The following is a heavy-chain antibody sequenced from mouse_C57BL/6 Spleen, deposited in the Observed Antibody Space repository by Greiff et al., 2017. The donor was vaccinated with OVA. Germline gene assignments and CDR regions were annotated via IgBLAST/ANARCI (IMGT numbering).Heavy chain of an antibody. CDR2: ISYDGSN. D-gene: IGHD1-1*01. V-gene: IGHV3-6*01. CDR1: GYSITSGYY. J-gene: IGHJ2*01. Sequence: VQLKQSGPGLVKPSQSLSLTCSVTGYSITSGYYWNWIRQFPGNKLEWMGYISYDGSNNYNPSLKNRISITRDTSKNQFFLKLNSVTTEDTATYYCASLYGSSFDYWGQGTTLTVSS. CDR3: ASLYGSSFDY.